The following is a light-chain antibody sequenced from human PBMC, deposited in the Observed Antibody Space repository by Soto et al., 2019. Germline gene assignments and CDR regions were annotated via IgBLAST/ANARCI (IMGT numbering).Light chain of an antibody. V-gene: IGLV8-61*01. CDR1: SGSVFTSYY. CDR2: STN. Sequence: QTVVTQEPSFSVSPGRTVTLTCGLSSGSVFTSYYPSWYQQTPGQAPRTLIYSTNTRSSGVPDRFSGSILGNKAALTITGAQADDESDYYCVLYMGSGIWVFGGGTQLTVL. CDR3: VLYMGSGIWV. J-gene: IGLJ3*02.